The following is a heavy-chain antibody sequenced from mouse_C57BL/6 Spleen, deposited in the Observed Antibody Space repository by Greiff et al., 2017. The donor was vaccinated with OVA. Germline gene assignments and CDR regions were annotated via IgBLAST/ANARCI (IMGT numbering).Heavy chain of an antibody. V-gene: IGHV10-1*01. Sequence: EVQGVESGGGLVQPKGSLKLSCAASGFSFNTYAMNWVRQAPGKGLEWVARIRSKSNNYATYYADSVKDRFTISRDDSESMLYLQMNNLKTEDTAMDYCVRRGLYDWFAYWGQGTLVTVSA. D-gene: IGHD3-1*01. J-gene: IGHJ3*01. CDR1: GFSFNTYA. CDR2: IRSKSNNYAT. CDR3: VRRGLYDWFAY.